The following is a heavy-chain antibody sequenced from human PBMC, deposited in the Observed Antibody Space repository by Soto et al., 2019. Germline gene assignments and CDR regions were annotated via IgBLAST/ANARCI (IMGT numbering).Heavy chain of an antibody. J-gene: IGHJ4*02. D-gene: IGHD6-13*01. V-gene: IGHV2-26*01. CDR3: ARIVVVEQQLGIDY. CDR2: IFSNDEK. CDR1: GFSLSNARMG. Sequence: QVTLKESGPVLVKPTETLTLTCTVSGFSLSNARMGVSWIRQPPGKALEWLAHIFSNDEKSYSTSLKSRLTISKDNSKSQVVLTMTNLDPVDTATYYCARIVVVEQQLGIDYWGQGTLVTVSS.